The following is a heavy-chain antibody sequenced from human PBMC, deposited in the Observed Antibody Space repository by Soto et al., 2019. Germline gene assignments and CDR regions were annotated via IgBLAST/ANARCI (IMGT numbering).Heavy chain of an antibody. Sequence: GASVKVSCKASGYTFTSYAMHWVRQAPGQRLEWMGWINAGNGNTKYSQKFQGRVTITRDTSASTAYMELSSLRSEDTAVYYCARETYYYDSSGRRSYYFDYWGQGTLVNVSS. CDR1: GYTFTSYA. J-gene: IGHJ4*02. D-gene: IGHD3-22*01. CDR2: INAGNGNT. V-gene: IGHV1-3*01. CDR3: ARETYYYDSSGRRSYYFDY.